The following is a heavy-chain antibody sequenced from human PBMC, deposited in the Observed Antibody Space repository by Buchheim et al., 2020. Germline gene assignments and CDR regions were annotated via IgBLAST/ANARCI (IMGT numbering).Heavy chain of an antibody. D-gene: IGHD3-22*01. J-gene: IGHJ6*02. V-gene: IGHV4-4*02. CDR2: IYHSGST. Sequence: QVQLQESGPGLVKPSGTLSLTCAVSGGSISSSNWWSWVRQPPGKGLEWIGEIYHSGSTNYNPSLKSRFTISVDKSKNQFSLKLSSVTAADTDVYYCASTYYYGSSGYYRYYYYYGMDVWGQGTT. CDR1: GGSISSSNW. CDR3: ASTYYYGSSGYYRYYYYYGMDV.